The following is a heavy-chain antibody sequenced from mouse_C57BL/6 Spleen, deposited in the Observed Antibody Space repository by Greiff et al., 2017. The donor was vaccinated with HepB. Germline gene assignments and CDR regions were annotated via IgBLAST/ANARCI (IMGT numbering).Heavy chain of an antibody. CDR3: ARDGELGRYFDV. CDR1: GFTFSSYA. V-gene: IGHV5-4*01. Sequence: EVKVVESGGGLVKPGGSLKLSCAASGFTFSSYAMSWVRQTPEKRLEWVATISDGGSYTYYPDNVKGRFTISRDNAKNNLYLQMSHLKSEDTAMYYCARDGELGRYFDVWGTGTTVTVSS. J-gene: IGHJ1*03. D-gene: IGHD4-1*01. CDR2: ISDGGSYT.